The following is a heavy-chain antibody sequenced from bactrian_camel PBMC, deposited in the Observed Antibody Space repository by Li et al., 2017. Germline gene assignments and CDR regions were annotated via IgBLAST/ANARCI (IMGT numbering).Heavy chain of an antibody. CDR3: AEGRGSRGEHCYSLNY. D-gene: IGHD6*01. CDR2: IATGSGNT. J-gene: IGHJ4*01. CDR1: GYTYNRNC. Sequence: HVQLVESGGGSVQTGGSLRLSCAASGYTYNRNCMAWFRQAPGKEREGVARIATGSGNTYYADSVKGRFTISPDSAKNTVYLQMNNLQPEDTATYYCAEGRGSRGEHCYSLNYWGQGTQVTVS. V-gene: IGHV3S1*01.